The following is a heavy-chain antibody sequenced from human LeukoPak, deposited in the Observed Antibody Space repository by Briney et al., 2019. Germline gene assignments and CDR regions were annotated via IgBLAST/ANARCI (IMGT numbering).Heavy chain of an antibody. CDR3: ARDLEQWLPQNAFDI. Sequence: ASVKVSCKASGYTFTSYAMNWVRQAPGQGLEWMGWINTNTGNPTYAQGFTGRFVFSLDTSVSTAYLQISSLKAEDTAVYYCARDLEQWLPQNAFDIWGQGTMVTVSS. D-gene: IGHD6-19*01. CDR2: INTNTGNP. J-gene: IGHJ3*02. V-gene: IGHV7-4-1*02. CDR1: GYTFTSYA.